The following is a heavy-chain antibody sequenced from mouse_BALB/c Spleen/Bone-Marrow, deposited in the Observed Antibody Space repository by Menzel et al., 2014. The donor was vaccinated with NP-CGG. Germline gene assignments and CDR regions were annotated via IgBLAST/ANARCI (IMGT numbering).Heavy chain of an antibody. J-gene: IGHJ2*01. D-gene: IGHD2-14*01. CDR2: IDPANGNT. CDR1: GFNIKDTY. V-gene: IGHV14-3*02. CDR3: ARYRLGTYFDY. Sequence: EVKLVESGAELVKPGASVKLSCTASGFNIKDTYMHWVKQRPEQGLEWIGRIDPANGNTKYDPKFQGKATITADTSSITAYLQLSSLTSEDTAVYYCARYRLGTYFDYWGQGTTLTVSS.